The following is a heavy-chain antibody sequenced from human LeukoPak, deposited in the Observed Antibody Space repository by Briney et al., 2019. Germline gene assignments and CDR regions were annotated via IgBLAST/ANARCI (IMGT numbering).Heavy chain of an antibody. CDR1: GGSFSGYY. CDR3: ARGRRGYSYGYRGFDY. Sequence: SETLSLTCAVYGGSFSGYYWSWIRQPPGKGLEWIGEINHSGSTNYNPSLKSRVTISVDTSKNQFSLKLSSATAADTAVYYCARGRRGYSYGYRGFDYWGQGTLVTVSS. D-gene: IGHD5-18*01. CDR2: INHSGST. V-gene: IGHV4-34*01. J-gene: IGHJ4*02.